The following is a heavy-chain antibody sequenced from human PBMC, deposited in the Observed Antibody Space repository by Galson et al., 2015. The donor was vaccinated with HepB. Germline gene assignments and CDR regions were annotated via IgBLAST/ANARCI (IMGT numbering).Heavy chain of an antibody. J-gene: IGHJ3*02. Sequence: SLRLSCAASGFTFSSYAMSWVRQAPGKGLEWVSAISGSGGSTYYADSVKGRFTISRDNSKSTLYLQMNSLRAEDTAVYYCARPGVGYSGYDFGAFDIWGQGTMVTVSS. V-gene: IGHV3-23*01. CDR3: ARPGVGYSGYDFGAFDI. CDR2: ISGSGGST. CDR1: GFTFSSYA. D-gene: IGHD5-12*01.